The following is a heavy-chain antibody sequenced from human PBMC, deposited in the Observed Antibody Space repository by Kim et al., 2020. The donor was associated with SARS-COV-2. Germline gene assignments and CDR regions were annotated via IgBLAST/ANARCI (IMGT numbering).Heavy chain of an antibody. V-gene: IGHV4-59*13. J-gene: IGHJ4*02. CDR1: GGSISSYS. D-gene: IGHD6-13*01. CDR3: ARGALRYSSSWYFDY. CDR2: IYYSGST. Sequence: SETLSLTCTVSGGSISSYSWNWIRQPPEKGLEWIGYIYYSGSTNYNPSLKSRGTISVDTSKNQFSLKLSSVTAADTAVYYCARGALRYSSSWYFDYWGQGTLVTVSS.